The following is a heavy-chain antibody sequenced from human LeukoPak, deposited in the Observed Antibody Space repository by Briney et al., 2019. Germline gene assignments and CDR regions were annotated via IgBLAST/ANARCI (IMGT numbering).Heavy chain of an antibody. J-gene: IGHJ6*03. Sequence: SETLSLTCAIYGGSFSGYYWSSIRQPPGKGLEWNGEINHSGNTNYNTSLKSRVTISVDTSKNQFSLKLSSVTAADTAVYYCARQGVWFYYMDVWGKGTTVTISS. CDR2: INHSGNT. CDR1: GGSFSGYY. V-gene: IGHV4-34*01. CDR3: ARQGVWFYYMDV. D-gene: IGHD3-9*01.